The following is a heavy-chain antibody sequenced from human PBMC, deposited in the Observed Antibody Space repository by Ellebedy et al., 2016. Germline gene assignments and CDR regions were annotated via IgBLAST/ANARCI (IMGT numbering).Heavy chain of an antibody. CDR3: ARDLGIVVVPAAVMDY. CDR2: MNPNSGNT. CDR1: GYTFTSYD. Sequence: ASVKVSCXASGYTFTSYDINWVRQATGQGLEWMGWMNPNSGNTGYAQKFQGRVTMTRNTSISTAYMELSRLRSDDTAVYYCARDLGIVVVPAAVMDYWGQGTLVTVSS. J-gene: IGHJ4*02. V-gene: IGHV1-8*01. D-gene: IGHD2-2*01.